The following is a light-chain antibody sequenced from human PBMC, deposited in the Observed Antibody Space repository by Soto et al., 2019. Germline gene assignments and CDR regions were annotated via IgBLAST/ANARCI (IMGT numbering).Light chain of an antibody. CDR2: LNSDGSQ. J-gene: IGLJ2*01. V-gene: IGLV4-69*01. Sequence: QLVLTQSPSASASLGASVKVTCTLSSGHSSYAIAWHQLHPEKGPRYLMKLNSDGSQTKGDGIPDRFSGSSSGAERYLTISSLQSDDEADYYCQTWGTGIVIFGGGTKLTVL. CDR1: SGHSSYA. CDR3: QTWGTGIVI.